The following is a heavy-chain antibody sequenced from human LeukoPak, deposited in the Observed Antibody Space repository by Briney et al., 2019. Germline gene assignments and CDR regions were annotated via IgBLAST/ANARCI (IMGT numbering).Heavy chain of an antibody. CDR1: GFTFSSYA. Sequence: GRSLRLSCAASGFTFSSYAMHWVRQAPGKGLEWVAVISYDGSNKYYADSVKGRFTISRDNSKNTLYLQMNSLRAEDTAVYYCARGESGSYPDYWGQGTLVTVSS. V-gene: IGHV3-30-3*01. CDR3: ARGESGSYPDY. CDR2: ISYDGSNK. D-gene: IGHD3-10*01. J-gene: IGHJ4*02.